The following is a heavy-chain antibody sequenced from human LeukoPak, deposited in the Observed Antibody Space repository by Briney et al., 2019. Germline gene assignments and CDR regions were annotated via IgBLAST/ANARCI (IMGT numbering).Heavy chain of an antibody. V-gene: IGHV4-39*01. CDR3: AKSGGYGLIDY. J-gene: IGHJ4*02. D-gene: IGHD1-26*01. CDR1: GASISGRGYY. CDR2: IYSSGST. Sequence: SETLSLTCTVSGASISGRGYYWGWIRQPPGKGLEWIGSIYSSGSTYYNASLQSRVTISIETSKNQISLRLNSVTAADTAMHYCAKSGGYGLIDYWGQGTLVTVSS.